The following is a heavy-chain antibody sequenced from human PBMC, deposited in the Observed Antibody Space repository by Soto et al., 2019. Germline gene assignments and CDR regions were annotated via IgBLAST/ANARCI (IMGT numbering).Heavy chain of an antibody. Sequence: QVQLVQSGAEVNKPGASVKVSCKTSGYSFTNYFIHWVRQAPGQGLEWMGILNPSADTTNYAQKFQGRLTVTRDTSTSTVYMELRSLRSEDTALYFCAREFGGSRVFDYWGQGTLVTVSS. CDR2: LNPSADTT. D-gene: IGHD1-26*01. CDR3: AREFGGSRVFDY. J-gene: IGHJ4*02. V-gene: IGHV1-46*01. CDR1: GYSFTNYF.